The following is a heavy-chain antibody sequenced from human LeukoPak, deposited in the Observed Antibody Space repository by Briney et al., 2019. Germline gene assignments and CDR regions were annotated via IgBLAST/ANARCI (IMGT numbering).Heavy chain of an antibody. D-gene: IGHD3-10*01. Sequence: GESLKISCKGSGYSFTSYWIGWVRQMPGKGLEWMGIIYPGDSDTRYSPSFQGQVTISADKSISTAYLQWSSLKASDTAMYYCARVGRYYYGSGSYHRSPFDPWGQGTLVTVSS. CDR1: GYSFTSYW. CDR3: ARVGRYYYGSGSYHRSPFDP. V-gene: IGHV5-51*01. J-gene: IGHJ5*02. CDR2: IYPGDSDT.